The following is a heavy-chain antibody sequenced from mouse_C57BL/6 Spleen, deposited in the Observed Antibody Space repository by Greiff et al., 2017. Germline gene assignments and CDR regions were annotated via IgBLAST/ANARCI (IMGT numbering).Heavy chain of an antibody. D-gene: IGHD2-5*01. V-gene: IGHV5-17*01. Sequence: EVKVEESGGGLVKPGGSLKLSCAASGFTFSDYGMHWVRQAPENGLEWVAYISSGSSTIYYADTVKGRFTISRDNAKNTLFLQMTSLRSEDTAMYYCARQDYSNYGFAYWGQGTLVTVSA. CDR1: GFTFSDYG. J-gene: IGHJ3*01. CDR3: ARQDYSNYGFAY. CDR2: ISSGSSTI.